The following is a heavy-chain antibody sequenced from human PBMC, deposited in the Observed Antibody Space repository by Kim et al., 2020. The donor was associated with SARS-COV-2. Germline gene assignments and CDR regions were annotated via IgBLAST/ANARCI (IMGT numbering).Heavy chain of an antibody. CDR2: IKQDGSEK. J-gene: IGHJ4*02. V-gene: IGHV3-7*01. CDR3: ARDELYYYDSSGYYYHS. CDR1: GFTFRSYW. D-gene: IGHD3-22*01. Sequence: GGSLRLSCAASGFTFRSYWMSWVRQAPGKGLEWVANIKQDGSEKYYVDSVKGRFTISRDNAKNSLYLQMNSLRAEDTAVYYCARDELYYYDSSGYYYHSWGQGTLVTVSS.